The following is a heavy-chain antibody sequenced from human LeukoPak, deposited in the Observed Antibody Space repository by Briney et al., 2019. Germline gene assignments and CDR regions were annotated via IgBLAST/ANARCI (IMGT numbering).Heavy chain of an antibody. CDR3: TTSDYDYVWGSYPDY. CDR1: GFTFSNAW. V-gene: IGHV3-15*01. CDR2: IKSKTDGGTT. J-gene: IGHJ4*02. D-gene: IGHD3-16*01. Sequence: GGSLRLSCAASGFTFSNAWMSWVRQAPGKGLEWVGRIKSKTDGGTTDYAAPVKGRSTISRDDSKNTLYLQTNSLKTEDTAVYYCTTSDYDYVWGSYPDYWGQGTLVTVSS.